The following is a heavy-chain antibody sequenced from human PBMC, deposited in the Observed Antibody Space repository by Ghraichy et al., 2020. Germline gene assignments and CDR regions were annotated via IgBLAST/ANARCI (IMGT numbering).Heavy chain of an antibody. CDR2: ISSSGNYI. J-gene: IGHJ2*01. V-gene: IGHV3-21*01. D-gene: IGHD3-10*01. CDR1: GFTFSSYS. Sequence: GGSLRLSCAASGFTFSSYSMNWVRQAPGKGLEWVASISSSGNYIYYADSVKGRFTISRDNAQNSLYLQMNSLRAEDTAVYYCARPKREDYYDSGSYYTTDWYFDLWGRGTLVTVSS. CDR3: ARPKREDYYDSGSYYTTDWYFDL.